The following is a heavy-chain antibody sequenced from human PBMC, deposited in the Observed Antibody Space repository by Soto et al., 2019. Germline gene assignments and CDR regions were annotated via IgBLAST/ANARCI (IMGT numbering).Heavy chain of an antibody. J-gene: IGHJ4*02. D-gene: IGHD2-21*02. Sequence: QVQLVESGGGVVQPGRSLRLSCAASGFTFSNYTMHWVRQAPGKGLEWVAVISFDGSNKYYADSVKSRFTISRDNSKNTRYLQMNSLRAEDTAVYYCARTPQGTDKDFDYWGQGVLVTVSS. CDR2: ISFDGSNK. CDR1: GFTFSNYT. CDR3: ARTPQGTDKDFDY. V-gene: IGHV3-30-3*01.